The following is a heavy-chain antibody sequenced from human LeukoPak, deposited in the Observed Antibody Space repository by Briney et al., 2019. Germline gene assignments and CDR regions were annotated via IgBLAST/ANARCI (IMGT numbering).Heavy chain of an antibody. D-gene: IGHD3-3*01. CDR2: IKQDGSEK. V-gene: IGHV3-7*01. CDR1: GFTFSNYW. J-gene: IGHJ4*02. Sequence: PGGSLRLSCAASGFTFSNYWMSWVRQAPGKGLEWVANIKQDGSEKYYVDSVKGRFTISRDSAKNSLYLQMNSLRAEDTAVYYCARDPTIFGVVIVPDYWGQGTLVTVSS. CDR3: ARDPTIFGVVIVPDY.